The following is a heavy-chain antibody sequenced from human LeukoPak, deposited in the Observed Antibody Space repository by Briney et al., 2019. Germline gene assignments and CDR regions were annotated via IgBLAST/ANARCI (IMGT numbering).Heavy chain of an antibody. CDR3: ARAVAGTRDAFDI. D-gene: IGHD6-19*01. J-gene: IGHJ3*02. CDR2: INWNGGST. Sequence: PGGSLRLSXAASGFTFDDYGMSWVRQAPGKGLEWVSGINWNGGSTGYADSVKGRFTISRDNAKNSLYLQMNSLRAEDTALYYCARAVAGTRDAFDIWGPGTMVTVSS. V-gene: IGHV3-20*04. CDR1: GFTFDDYG.